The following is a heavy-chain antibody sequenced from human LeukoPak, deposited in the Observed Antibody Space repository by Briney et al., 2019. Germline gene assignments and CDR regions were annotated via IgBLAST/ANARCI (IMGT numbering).Heavy chain of an antibody. Sequence: PSETLSLTCTVSGGSISSGGYYWSWIRQHPGKGLEWIVYIYYSGSTYYNPSLKSRVTISVDTSKNQFSLKLSSVTAADTAVYYCASEGFYDSSGQTVDAFDIWGKGQWSPSLQ. V-gene: IGHV4-31*03. CDR2: IYYSGST. CDR1: GGSISSGGYY. CDR3: ASEGFYDSSGQTVDAFDI. J-gene: IGHJ3*02. D-gene: IGHD3-22*01.